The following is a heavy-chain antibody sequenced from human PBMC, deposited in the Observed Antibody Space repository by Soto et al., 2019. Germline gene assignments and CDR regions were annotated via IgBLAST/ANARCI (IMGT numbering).Heavy chain of an antibody. CDR2: IYYSGST. V-gene: IGHV4-59*01. Sequence: SETLSLTCTVSGGSISSYYWSWIRQPPGKGLEWIGYIYYSGSTNYNPSLKSRVTISVDTSKNQFSLKLSSVTAADTAVYYCAREIYFPDAFDIWGQGTMVTVSS. CDR1: GGSISSYY. CDR3: AREIYFPDAFDI. D-gene: IGHD2-21*01. J-gene: IGHJ3*02.